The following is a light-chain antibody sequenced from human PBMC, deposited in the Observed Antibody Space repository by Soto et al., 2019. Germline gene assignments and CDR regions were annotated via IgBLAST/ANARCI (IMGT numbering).Light chain of an antibody. CDR1: QSVSSSY. CDR3: QQYVTFPYI. J-gene: IGKJ2*01. V-gene: IGKV3-20*01. Sequence: EIGLTQSPGTLSLSPGERATLSCRASQSVSSSYLAWYQQKPGQAPRLLIHGVSTRATGIPDRFSGSGSGTDFTLTISRLEPEDFAVYYCQQYVTFPYIFGQGTKLEIK. CDR2: GVS.